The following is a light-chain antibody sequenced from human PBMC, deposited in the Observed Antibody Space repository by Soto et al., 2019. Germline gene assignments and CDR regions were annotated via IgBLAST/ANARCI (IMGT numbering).Light chain of an antibody. V-gene: IGKV1-27*01. CDR1: QGISNS. J-gene: IGKJ4*01. CDR3: QKYNSAPLT. CDR2: TAS. Sequence: DIQMTQSPSSLSASVGDRVTITCRASQGISNSLAWYQQKPGKVPKLLIYTASPLQSGVPSVFSGRGFRTDFTLTITILQPEDVATYYCQKYNSAPLTFGGGTKVEIK.